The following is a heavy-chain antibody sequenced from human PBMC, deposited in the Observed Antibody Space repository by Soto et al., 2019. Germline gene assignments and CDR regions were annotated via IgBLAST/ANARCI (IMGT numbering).Heavy chain of an antibody. CDR3: AKDRYLDHDSRGYLFDN. CDR2: ISRYGDST. J-gene: IGHJ4*02. V-gene: IGHV3-23*01. CDR1: GFTFGNYW. D-gene: IGHD3-22*01. Sequence: GGSLRLSCAASGFTFGNYWMHWVRQAPGKGLEWVSAISRYGDSTYYADSVEGRFSISRDNSKNTLYLQMNSLRAEDTAVYYCAKDRYLDHDSRGYLFDNWGQGTLVTVSS.